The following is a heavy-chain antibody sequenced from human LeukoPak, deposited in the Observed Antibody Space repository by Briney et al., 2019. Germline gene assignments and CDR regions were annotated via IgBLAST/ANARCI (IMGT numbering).Heavy chain of an antibody. D-gene: IGHD5-24*01. V-gene: IGHV3-7*01. Sequence: GGSLRLSCAASGFTFSSYWMSWVRQAPGKGLEWVANIKQDGSEKYYVDSVKGRFTISRDNAKNSLYLQMNSLRAEDTAVYYCARAPLLEMATIAYYYYGMDVWGQGTTVTVSS. CDR1: GFTFSSYW. J-gene: IGHJ6*02. CDR2: IKQDGSEK. CDR3: ARAPLLEMATIAYYYYGMDV.